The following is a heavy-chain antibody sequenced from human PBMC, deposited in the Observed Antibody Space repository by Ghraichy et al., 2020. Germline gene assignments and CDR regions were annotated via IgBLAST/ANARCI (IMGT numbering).Heavy chain of an antibody. V-gene: IGHV3-23*01. D-gene: IGHD4-23*01. CDR1: GFTFSSYA. CDR3: AKSPPEGHRGTYYYYYMDV. CDR2: ISGSGGST. Sequence: GGSLRLSCAASGFTFSSYAMSWVRQAPGKGLEWVSAISGSGGSTYYADSVKGRFTISRDNSKNTLYLQMNSLRAEDTAVYYCAKSPPEGHRGTYYYYYMDVWGKGTTVTVSS. J-gene: IGHJ6*03.